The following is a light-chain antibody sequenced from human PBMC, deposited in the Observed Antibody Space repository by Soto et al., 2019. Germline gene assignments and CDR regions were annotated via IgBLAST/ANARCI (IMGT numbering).Light chain of an antibody. J-gene: IGLJ1*01. Sequence: QSVLTQPPSVSEAPRQRVTISCSGSSSNIGNNAVNWYQQLPGKAPKLLMFYDNLLPSGVSDRFSGSKSGTSASLAISGLQSEYEADYYCAAWDDSLNGYVFGTGTKGTVL. CDR2: YDN. CDR3: AAWDDSLNGYV. CDR1: SSNIGNNA. V-gene: IGLV1-36*01.